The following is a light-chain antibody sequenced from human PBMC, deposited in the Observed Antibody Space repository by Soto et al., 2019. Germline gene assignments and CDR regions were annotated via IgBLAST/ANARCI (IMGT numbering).Light chain of an antibody. V-gene: IGKV3-20*01. CDR3: QHYGSPPPT. J-gene: IGKJ1*01. Sequence: EIELTQSPGTLSLSLGERATLPCRASQSVSSSYLAWYQQKPGQAPRLLIYGASSRATGIPDRFSGSGSGTDFTLTISRLEAEDFAVYYCQHYGSPPPTFGQGTKVDIK. CDR1: QSVSSSY. CDR2: GAS.